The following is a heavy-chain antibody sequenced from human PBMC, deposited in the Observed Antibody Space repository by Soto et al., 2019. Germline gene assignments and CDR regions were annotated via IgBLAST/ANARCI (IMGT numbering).Heavy chain of an antibody. Sequence: QVQLVQSGAEVKKPGASVKVSCKTSGYRFISYGIGWVRQAPGQGLEWVGWISADTGNTNFGQNYQGRVTMTTDTSRSTAYLELRSLRSDDTAVYYCARTSRVSPGYFDYWGQGALVTVSS. V-gene: IGHV1-18*01. CDR2: ISADTGNT. J-gene: IGHJ4*03. CDR1: GYRFISYG. CDR3: ARTSRVSPGYFDY. D-gene: IGHD2-2*01.